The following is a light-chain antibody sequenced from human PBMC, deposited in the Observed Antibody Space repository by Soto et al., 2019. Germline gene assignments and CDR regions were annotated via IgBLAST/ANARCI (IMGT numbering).Light chain of an antibody. CDR1: QSVNSNF. J-gene: IGKJ2*01. CDR3: QQYGRSPLLYT. V-gene: IGKV3-20*01. Sequence: EIVLTQSPGTLSLSPGERATLSCRASQSVNSNFLAWYQQKPGQAPRLLVYGSSTRAAGVPDRFSGSGSGTDFTLTISRLEPEDFAVYSCQQYGRSPLLYTFGQGTKLGVK. CDR2: GSS.